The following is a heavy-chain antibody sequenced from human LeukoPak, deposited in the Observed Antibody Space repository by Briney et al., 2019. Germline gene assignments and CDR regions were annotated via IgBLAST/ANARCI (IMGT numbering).Heavy chain of an antibody. Sequence: SETLSLTCTVSGGSISSSGYFWGWLRQPPGKGLERIGNIHYSGNTYYNPSLKSRVTISVDTSKNQFSLKLTSVTAADTAVYYCATRYCPYSGCNFFPHYWGQGTLVTVSS. D-gene: IGHD5-12*01. CDR2: IHYSGNT. J-gene: IGHJ4*02. V-gene: IGHV4-39*01. CDR1: GGSISSSGYF. CDR3: ATRYCPYSGCNFFPHY.